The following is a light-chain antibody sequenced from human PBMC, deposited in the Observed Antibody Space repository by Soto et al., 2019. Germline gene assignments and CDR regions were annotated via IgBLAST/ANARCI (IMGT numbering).Light chain of an antibody. V-gene: IGKV3-15*01. CDR2: GAS. Sequence: EMVMTQSPATLPVSPGERATLSCRASQSVSSNLAWYQQKPGQAPRLLIYGASTRATGIPARFSGSGSETEFTLTISSLQSKDFAVYYCQQYNNWPLTFGGGTKVEIK. CDR3: QQYNNWPLT. CDR1: QSVSSN. J-gene: IGKJ4*01.